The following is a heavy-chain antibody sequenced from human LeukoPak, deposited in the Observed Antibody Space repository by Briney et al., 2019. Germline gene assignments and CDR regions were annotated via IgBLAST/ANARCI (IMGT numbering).Heavy chain of an antibody. V-gene: IGHV3-23*01. CDR2: ISASGSAT. Sequence: GGSLRLSCAAPGFIFSNYGMNWVRQAPGKGLEWVAAISASGSATSYADSVRGRFTISRDNSKSTTYLQMNSLRAEDTAVFYCARDQYDTWSRRGNFDSWGQGTLVIVSS. CDR1: GFIFSNYG. J-gene: IGHJ4*02. CDR3: ARDQYDTWSRRGNFDS. D-gene: IGHD3-3*01.